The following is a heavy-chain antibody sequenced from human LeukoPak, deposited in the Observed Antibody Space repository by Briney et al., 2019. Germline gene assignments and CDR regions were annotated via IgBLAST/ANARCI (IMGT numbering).Heavy chain of an antibody. J-gene: IGHJ4*02. CDR2: IHYSGST. V-gene: IGHV4-59*01. D-gene: IGHD7-27*01. CDR1: GGSISSYY. Sequence: PSETLSLTCTVSGGSISSYYWSWIRQPPGKGLEWIGYIHYSGSTNNNPSLKSRVTISVDTSKNQFSLKLSSVTAADTAVYYCASNTGTVFDYWGQGALVTVSS. CDR3: ASNTGTVFDY.